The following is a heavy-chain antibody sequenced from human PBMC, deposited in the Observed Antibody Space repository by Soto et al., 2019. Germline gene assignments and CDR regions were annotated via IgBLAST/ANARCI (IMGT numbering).Heavy chain of an antibody. D-gene: IGHD3-3*01. CDR2: IWYDGSNK. Sequence: GGSLRLSCAASGFTFSSYGMHRVRQAPGKGLEWVAVIWYDGSNKYYADSVKGRFTISRDNSKNTLYLQMNSLRAEDTAVYYCARSEDYYYYMDVWGKGTTVTVSS. CDR1: GFTFSSYG. J-gene: IGHJ6*03. CDR3: ARSEDYYYYMDV. V-gene: IGHV3-33*01.